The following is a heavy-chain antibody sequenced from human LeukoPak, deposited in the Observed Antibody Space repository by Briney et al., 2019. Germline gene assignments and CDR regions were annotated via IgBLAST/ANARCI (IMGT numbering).Heavy chain of an antibody. Sequence: GGSLRLSCAASGFTFSSYAMHWVRQAPGKGLEWVAVISYDGSNKYYADSVKGRFTISRDNSKNTLYLQMNSLRAEDTAVYYCARDRGGYDYYFDYWGQGTLVTVSS. CDR2: ISYDGSNK. V-gene: IGHV3-30-3*01. J-gene: IGHJ4*02. D-gene: IGHD5-12*01. CDR3: ARDRGGYDYYFDY. CDR1: GFTFSSYA.